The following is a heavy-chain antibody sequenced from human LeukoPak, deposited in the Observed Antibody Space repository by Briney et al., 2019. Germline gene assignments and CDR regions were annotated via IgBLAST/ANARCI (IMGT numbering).Heavy chain of an antibody. CDR2: IKQDGSEK. V-gene: IGHV3-7*01. Sequence: GSLKLSCAASGFNFSSYWISWVRQAPGKGLEWVANIKQDGSEKYYVDSVKGRFTVSRDNAKNSLYLQLNSLRAEDTAVYYCGTRAYWGQGTLVTVSS. CDR1: GFNFSSYW. J-gene: IGHJ4*02. CDR3: GTRAY.